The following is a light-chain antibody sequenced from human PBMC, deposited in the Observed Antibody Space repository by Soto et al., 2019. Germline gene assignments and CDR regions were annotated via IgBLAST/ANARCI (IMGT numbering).Light chain of an antibody. J-gene: IGKJ4*01. V-gene: IGKV3-20*01. CDR3: QQEASSPLP. CDR1: QSVGRNF. Sequence: EIVLTQSPGTLSLSPGERATLSCRASQSVGRNFLAWYQQKPGQAPRLLIHGASSRATGIPDRFRGSGSGTAFILTISSLEPEDFAVSYCQQEASSPLPVGGRTKVEI. CDR2: GAS.